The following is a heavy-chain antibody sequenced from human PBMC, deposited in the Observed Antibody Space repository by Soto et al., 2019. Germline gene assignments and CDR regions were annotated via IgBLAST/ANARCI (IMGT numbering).Heavy chain of an antibody. D-gene: IGHD2-2*01. CDR3: ATCSSCYGVALEF. CDR1: GFSFSTYA. V-gene: IGHV3-30*04. CDR2: ISYDGRDK. Sequence: GGSLRLSCAASGFSFSTYAMHWVRQAPGKGLEWVAVISYDGRDKYYADSVKGRFTISRDNSKNTLYLQMNGLRAEDTAVFYCATCSSCYGVALEFWGQGTLVTVSS. J-gene: IGHJ1*01.